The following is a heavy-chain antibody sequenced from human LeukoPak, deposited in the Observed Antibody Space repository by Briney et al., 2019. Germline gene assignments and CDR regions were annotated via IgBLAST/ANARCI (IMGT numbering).Heavy chain of an antibody. CDR2: MYPGDSDT. V-gene: IGHV5-51*01. J-gene: IGHJ4*02. CDR1: ANSFTSQW. CDR3: GSGERSYHFDN. Sequence: GESLKISCKGSANSFTSQWIGWVRQMPGKGLEWMGIMYPGDSDTRYSPSFEGHVTISADKSITTAYLQWSSLKASDTAMYYCGSGERSYHFDNWGQGSRVTVSS. D-gene: IGHD1-26*01.